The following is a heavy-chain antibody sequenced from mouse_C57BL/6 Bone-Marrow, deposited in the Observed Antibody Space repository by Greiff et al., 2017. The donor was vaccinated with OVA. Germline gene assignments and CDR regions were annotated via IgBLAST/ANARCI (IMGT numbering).Heavy chain of an antibody. CDR3: ARSEDYDEAWFAY. D-gene: IGHD2-4*01. CDR1: GYTFTSYW. V-gene: IGHV1-69*01. Sequence: QVQLKQSGAELVMPGASVKLSCKASGYTFTSYWMHWVKQRPGQGLEWIGEIDPSDSYTNYNQKFKGKSTLTVDKSSSTAYMQLSSLTSEDSAVYYCARSEDYDEAWFAYWGQGTLVTVSA. J-gene: IGHJ3*01. CDR2: IDPSDSYT.